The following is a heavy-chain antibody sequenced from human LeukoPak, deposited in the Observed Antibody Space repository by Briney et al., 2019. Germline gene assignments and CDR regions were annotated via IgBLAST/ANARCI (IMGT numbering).Heavy chain of an antibody. D-gene: IGHD1-26*01. CDR2: IKQDGSEK. J-gene: IGHJ4*02. Sequence: GGSLGLSCAASGFTFSSYWMSWVRQAPGKGLEWVANIKQDGSEKYYVDSVKGRFTISRDNAKNSLYLQMNSLRAEDTAVYYCARDQVGATYDYWGQGTLVTVSS. CDR1: GFTFSSYW. CDR3: ARDQVGATYDY. V-gene: IGHV3-7*01.